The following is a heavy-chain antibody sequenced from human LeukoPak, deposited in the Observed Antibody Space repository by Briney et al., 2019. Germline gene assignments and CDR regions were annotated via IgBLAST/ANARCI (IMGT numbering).Heavy chain of an antibody. D-gene: IGHD3-16*01. V-gene: IGHV3-23*01. CDR3: AKRAQGSSFGVFDP. CDR1: GFTFSSYA. J-gene: IGHJ5*02. Sequence: PGGSLRLSCAASGFTFSSYAMSWARQAPGKGLEWVSAISGSGGSTFYADSVKGRFTISRDNSKNTLYLQVNSLRAEDTAVYYCAKRAQGSSFGVFDPWAREPWSPSPQ. CDR2: ISGSGGST.